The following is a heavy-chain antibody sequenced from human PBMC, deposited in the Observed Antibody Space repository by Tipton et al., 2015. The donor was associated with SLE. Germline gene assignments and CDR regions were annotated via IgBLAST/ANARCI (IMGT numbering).Heavy chain of an antibody. Sequence: SLRLSCAASGLTFSSYAMSWVRQAPGKGLEWVSTISDSGGKTDYTNSVKGRFTISRDNSENTLYLQMNSLRGDDTAVYFCARESETAMGFDSWGQGTLATVSS. J-gene: IGHJ4*02. D-gene: IGHD5-18*01. CDR2: ISDSGGKT. CDR1: GLTFSSYA. CDR3: ARESETAMGFDS. V-gene: IGHV3-23*01.